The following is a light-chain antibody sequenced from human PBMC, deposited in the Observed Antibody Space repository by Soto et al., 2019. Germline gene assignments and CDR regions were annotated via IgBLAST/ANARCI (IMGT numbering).Light chain of an antibody. J-gene: IGKJ1*01. V-gene: IGKV1-27*01. Sequence: DLQVTHSSSAMSASVGDRVTISCRASQGISNYLAWFQQKPGKVPKRLIYAASTLQTGVPSRFSGGGSGTDFTLTISSLQPEDVATYYCQHYSLVWAFGQGTKVDIK. CDR3: QHYSLVWA. CDR2: AAS. CDR1: QGISNY.